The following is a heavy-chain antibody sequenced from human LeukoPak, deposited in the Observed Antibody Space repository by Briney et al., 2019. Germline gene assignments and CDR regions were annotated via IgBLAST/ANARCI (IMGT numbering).Heavy chain of an antibody. V-gene: IGHV4-59*01. D-gene: IGHD1-26*01. CDR2: IYYSGST. J-gene: IGHJ2*01. Sequence: SETLSLTCTVSGGSISSYYWSWIRQPPGKGLEWIGYIYYSGSTNYNPSLKSRVTISVDTSKNQFSLKLSSVTAADTAVYYCARGGTSGSYPNWYFDLWGRGTLVTVSS. CDR3: ARGGTSGSYPNWYFDL. CDR1: GGSISSYY.